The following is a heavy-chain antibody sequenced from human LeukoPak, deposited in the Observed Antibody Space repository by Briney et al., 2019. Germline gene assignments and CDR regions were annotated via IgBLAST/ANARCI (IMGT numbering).Heavy chain of an antibody. CDR1: GFTFGTYG. V-gene: IGHV3-30*02. CDR3: ARDHTATSPGPFYYYGMDV. J-gene: IGHJ6*02. D-gene: IGHD5-18*01. Sequence: GGSLRLSCAASGFTFGTYGMHWVRQAPGKGLEWVAFISFDGRDKYSRDSVKGRFTISRDNSRTTLYLQMNSLRAEDTAVYYCARDHTATSPGPFYYYGMDVWGQGTTVTVSS. CDR2: ISFDGRDK.